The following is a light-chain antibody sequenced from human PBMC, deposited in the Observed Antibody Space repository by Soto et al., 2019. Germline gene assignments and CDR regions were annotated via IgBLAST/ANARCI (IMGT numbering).Light chain of an antibody. CDR1: QSVSSN. CDR3: QQYNNWPLT. J-gene: IGKJ4*01. CDR2: GAS. V-gene: IGKV3-15*01. Sequence: EIVMTQSPATLSVSPGGRATLSSRASQSVSSNLAWYQQKPGQAPRLLIYGASTRATGISARFGGSGSGTEFTLSISSLQSEDFAVYYCQQYNNWPLTFGGGTKVEVK.